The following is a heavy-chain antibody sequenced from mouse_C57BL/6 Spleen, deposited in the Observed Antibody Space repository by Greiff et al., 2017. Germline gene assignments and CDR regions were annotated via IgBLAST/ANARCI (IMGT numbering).Heavy chain of an antibody. CDR2: INYDGSST. Sequence: EVKVEESEGGLVQPGSSMKLSCTASGFTFSDYYMAWVRQVPEKGLEWVANINYDGSSTYYLDSLKSRFIISRDNAKNILYLQMSSLKSEDTATYYCARESYYAMDYWGQGTSVTVSS. CDR1: GFTFSDYY. CDR3: ARESYYAMDY. J-gene: IGHJ4*01. V-gene: IGHV5-16*01.